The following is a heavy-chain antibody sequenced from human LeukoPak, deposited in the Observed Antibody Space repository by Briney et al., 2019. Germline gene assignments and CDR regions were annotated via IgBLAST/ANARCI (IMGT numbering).Heavy chain of an antibody. CDR3: AKGQGSSWYPFQH. V-gene: IGHV3-23*01. J-gene: IGHJ1*01. CDR1: GFTFCSYA. Sequence: GGAPRISCADSGFTFCSYAMSWVRQAPGKGLEWVSSISGSGGSTYYADSVKGRFTISRDNSKDTLYLQMNSLRAEDTAVYYCAKGQGSSWYPFQHWGQGTLVTVSS. CDR2: ISGSGGST. D-gene: IGHD6-13*01.